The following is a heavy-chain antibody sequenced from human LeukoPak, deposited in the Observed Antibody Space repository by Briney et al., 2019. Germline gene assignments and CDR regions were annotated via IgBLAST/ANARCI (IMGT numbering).Heavy chain of an antibody. Sequence: SETLSLTCTVSGGSISSYYWSWIRQPPGKGLEWIGYIYYSGSTNYNPSLKSRVTISVDTSKNQFSLKLSSVTAADTAVYYCAGRPHYDYVWGSYRLDYWFDPWGQGTLVTVSS. V-gene: IGHV4-59*12. CDR1: GGSISSYY. CDR3: AGRPHYDYVWGSYRLDYWFDP. D-gene: IGHD3-16*02. J-gene: IGHJ5*02. CDR2: IYYSGST.